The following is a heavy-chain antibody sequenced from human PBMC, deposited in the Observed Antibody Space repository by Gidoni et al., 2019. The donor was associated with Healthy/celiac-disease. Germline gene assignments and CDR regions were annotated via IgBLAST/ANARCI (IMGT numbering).Heavy chain of an antibody. CDR1: GYTFTSYD. CDR3: ARRDSSGEYYYYGMDV. Sequence: QVQLVQSGAEVKKPGASVKVSCKASGYTFTSYDINWVRQATGQGLEWMGWMNPNSGNTGYAQKFQGRVTMTRNTSISTAYMELSSLRSEDTAVYYCARRDSSGEYYYYGMDVWGQGTTVTVSS. CDR2: MNPNSGNT. J-gene: IGHJ6*02. D-gene: IGHD3-22*01. V-gene: IGHV1-8*01.